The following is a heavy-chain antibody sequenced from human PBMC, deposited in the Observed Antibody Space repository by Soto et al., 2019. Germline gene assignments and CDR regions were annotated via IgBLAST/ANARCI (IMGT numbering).Heavy chain of an antibody. CDR1: GFTVSSNY. J-gene: IGHJ4*02. Sequence: EVQLVESGGGLVQPGGSLRLSCAASGFTVSSNYMNWVRQAPGKGLEWVSVIYSGGSTYYADSVKGRFTISRDNSKNTLYLQMNSLRAEDTAVYYCARGLYSGWHYFDYWGQGTLVTVSS. D-gene: IGHD5-12*01. CDR3: ARGLYSGWHYFDY. V-gene: IGHV3-66*01. CDR2: IYSGGST.